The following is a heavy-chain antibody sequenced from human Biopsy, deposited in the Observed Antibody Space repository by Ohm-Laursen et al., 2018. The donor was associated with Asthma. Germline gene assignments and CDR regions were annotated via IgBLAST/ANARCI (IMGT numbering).Heavy chain of an antibody. CDR1: GTHFGSYN. V-gene: IGHV3-30-3*01. CDR3: SRDTLGYYFDI. D-gene: IGHD6-13*01. J-gene: IGHJ4*02. CDR2: ITFDGSTQ. Sequence: SLRLSCAASGTHFGSYNMHWARQAPGKGLEWVAVITFDGSTQHYGDSVKGRFTISRDNSKNMLFLQMNSLRAEDTAVYYCSRDTLGYYFDIWGQGTQVTVAS.